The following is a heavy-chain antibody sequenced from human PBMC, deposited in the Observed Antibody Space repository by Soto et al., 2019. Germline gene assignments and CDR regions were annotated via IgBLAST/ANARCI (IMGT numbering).Heavy chain of an antibody. D-gene: IGHD5-12*01. V-gene: IGHV3-11*01. CDR2: ISSSGSTI. CDR1: GFTFSDYY. Sequence: GWSLRLSCAASGFTFSDYYMSWIRQAPGKGLEWVSYISSSGSTIYYADSVKGRFTISRDNAKNSLYLQMNSLRAEDTAVYYCARPGVVATLGPRYYGMDVWGQGTTVTVSS. CDR3: ARPGVVATLGPRYYGMDV. J-gene: IGHJ6*02.